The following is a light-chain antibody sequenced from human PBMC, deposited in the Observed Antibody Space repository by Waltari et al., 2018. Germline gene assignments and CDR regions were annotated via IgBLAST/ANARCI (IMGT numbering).Light chain of an antibody. J-gene: IGKJ4*01. CDR3: QQLNSYPLT. Sequence: DIQLTQSPSFLSASVGDTVTVTCRASHDISTYFAWFQQKPGKPPKVLIYAASTLQSGVPSRFSGSGSGTEFTLTISRLQPEDFAVYYCQQLNSYPLTFGGGTEVEIK. CDR1: HDISTY. V-gene: IGKV1-9*01. CDR2: AAS.